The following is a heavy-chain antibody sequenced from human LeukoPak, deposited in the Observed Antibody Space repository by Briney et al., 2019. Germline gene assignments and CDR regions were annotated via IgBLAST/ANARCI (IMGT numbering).Heavy chain of an antibody. Sequence: SGGSLRLSCAASGFTFSSYWMSWVRQAPGKGLEWVANIKQDGSEKYYVDSVKGRFTISRDNAKNSLYLQMNSLRAEDTAVYYCARDYYDSSGFPRAFDIWGQGTMVTVSS. CDR1: GFTFSSYW. V-gene: IGHV3-7*01. CDR2: IKQDGSEK. CDR3: ARDYYDSSGFPRAFDI. D-gene: IGHD3-22*01. J-gene: IGHJ3*02.